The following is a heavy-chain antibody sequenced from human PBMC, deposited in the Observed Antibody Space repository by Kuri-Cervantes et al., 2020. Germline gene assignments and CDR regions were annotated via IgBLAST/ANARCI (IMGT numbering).Heavy chain of an antibody. V-gene: IGHV3-7*01. CDR2: IKQDGSEK. J-gene: IGHJ6*02. CDR3: ARERYYYDSSGYYRHGMDV. Sequence: GGSLRLSCAASGFTFSSYWMSWVRQAPGKGLEWVANIKQDGSEKYYVDSVKGRFTISRDNAKNSLYLQMNSLRAEDTAVYYCARERYYYDSSGYYRHGMDVWGQGTTGTASS. CDR1: GFTFSSYW. D-gene: IGHD3-22*01.